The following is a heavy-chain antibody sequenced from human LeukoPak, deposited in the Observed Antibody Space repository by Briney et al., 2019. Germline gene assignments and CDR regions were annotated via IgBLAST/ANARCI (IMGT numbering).Heavy chain of an antibody. CDR3: ARSGEMATIGAHAFDI. J-gene: IGHJ3*02. CDR1: GGSISSSSYY. Sequence: PSGTLSLTCTVSGGSISSSSYYWGWIRQPPGKGLEWIGSIYYSGSTYYNPSLKSRVTISVDTSKNQFSLKLSSVTAADTAVYYCARSGEMATIGAHAFDIWGQGTMVTVSS. CDR2: IYYSGST. D-gene: IGHD5-24*01. V-gene: IGHV4-39*01.